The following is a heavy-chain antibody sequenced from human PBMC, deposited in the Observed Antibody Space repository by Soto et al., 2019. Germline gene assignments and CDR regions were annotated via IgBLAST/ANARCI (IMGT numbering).Heavy chain of an antibody. Sequence: QVQLVQSGAEVKKPGASVKVSCKASGYTFTSYDINWGRQATGQGLERMGWMNPNSGNTGYAQKFQGRVTMTRNTSISTAYVGLSSLRSENSAVYCCAGGDYDYIWGSYPGAWGRGT. J-gene: IGHJ5*02. V-gene: IGHV1-8*01. CDR2: MNPNSGNT. D-gene: IGHD3-16*02. CDR3: AGGDYDYIWGSYPGA. CDR1: GYTFTSYD.